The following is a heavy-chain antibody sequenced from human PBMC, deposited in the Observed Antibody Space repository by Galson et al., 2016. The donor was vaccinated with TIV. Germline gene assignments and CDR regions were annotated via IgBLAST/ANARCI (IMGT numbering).Heavy chain of an antibody. J-gene: IGHJ3*02. D-gene: IGHD3-10*01. V-gene: IGHV3-30*01. CDR3: GRGRRGRLQDTFDI. CDR2: ISCEGATK. Sequence: SLRLSCAASELTFSDYTLHWVRQAPGKGLEWVAVISCEGATKHYADSVQGRFTIARDNSKNTLYLQMDSLRTEDTAVYYCGRGRRGRLQDTFDIWGQGTVVTVSS. CDR1: ELTFSDYT.